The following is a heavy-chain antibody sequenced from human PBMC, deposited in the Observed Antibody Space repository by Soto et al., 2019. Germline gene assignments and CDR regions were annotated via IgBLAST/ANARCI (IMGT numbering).Heavy chain of an antibody. CDR1: GFTFKNYD. D-gene: IGHD3-10*01. CDR3: AKNRQFRSYYESAGHYDN. V-gene: IGHV3-23*01. Sequence: EVELLESGGGLVQPGGSLRLSCVASGFTFKNYDMRWIRQAPGKGLEWVSGISGSGGVTYYADSVKGRFTISRDNSKNTLYLQMNSLRAVDTAIYYCAKNRQFRSYYESAGHYDNWGQGTLVTVSS. CDR2: ISGSGGVT. J-gene: IGHJ4*02.